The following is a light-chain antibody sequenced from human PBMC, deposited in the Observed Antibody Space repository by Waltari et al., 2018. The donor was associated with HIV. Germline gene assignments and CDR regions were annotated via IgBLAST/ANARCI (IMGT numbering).Light chain of an antibody. Sequence: QSALTQPRSVSGSPGQSVTISCTGTSSDVGGYNYVSWYQQHPGKAPKFMIYDVSKRPSGVPDRFSGAKSVNTASLTISGLQAEDEADYYCCSYAGNYTFVFGGGTKLTVL. J-gene: IGLJ2*01. CDR3: CSYAGNYTFV. V-gene: IGLV2-11*01. CDR1: SSDVGGYNY. CDR2: DVS.